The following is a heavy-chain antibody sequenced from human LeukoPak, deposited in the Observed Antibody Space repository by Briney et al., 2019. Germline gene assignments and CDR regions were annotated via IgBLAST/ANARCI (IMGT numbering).Heavy chain of an antibody. CDR1: GGSISSSSYH. Sequence: KPSETLSLTCTVSGGSISSSSYHWGWIRQPPGKGLEWIGSIYYTGTTYYNPSLKSRVTISVDTSKNQFSLKVSSLTAADTAVYYCAKLTSSSHYYYYYMDVWGKGTTVTVSS. CDR3: AKLTSSSHYYYYYMDV. CDR2: IYYTGTT. D-gene: IGHD6-6*01. J-gene: IGHJ6*03. V-gene: IGHV4-39*01.